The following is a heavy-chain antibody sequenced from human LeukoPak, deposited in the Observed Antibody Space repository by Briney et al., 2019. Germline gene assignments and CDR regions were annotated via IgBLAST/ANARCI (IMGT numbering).Heavy chain of an antibody. CDR3: ARSEGITGTTFDY. CDR2: ISYDGSNK. J-gene: IGHJ4*02. D-gene: IGHD1-20*01. Sequence: GGSLRLSCAASGFTFSSYAMHWVRQAPGKGLEWVAVISYDGSNKYYADSVKGRFAISRDNAKNSLYLQMNSLRAEDTAVYYCARSEGITGTTFDYWGQGTLVTVSS. CDR1: GFTFSSYA. V-gene: IGHV3-30*09.